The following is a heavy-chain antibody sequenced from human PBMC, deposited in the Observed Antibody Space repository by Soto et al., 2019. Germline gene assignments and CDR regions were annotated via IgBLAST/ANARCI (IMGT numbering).Heavy chain of an antibody. CDR3: AKMNQDTAIDWFGP. J-gene: IGHJ5*02. Sequence: EVQLLESGGGLVQHGGSLRLSCAASGFTFSSYAMNWVRQAPGKRLEWFSAISGSGGSTYSADSVKGRFTISRDNSKNTLYRQMNSLRAEDTAVYYCAKMNQDTAIDWFGPWGQGSLVTVSS. D-gene: IGHD5-18*01. CDR2: ISGSGGST. V-gene: IGHV3-23*01. CDR1: GFTFSSYA.